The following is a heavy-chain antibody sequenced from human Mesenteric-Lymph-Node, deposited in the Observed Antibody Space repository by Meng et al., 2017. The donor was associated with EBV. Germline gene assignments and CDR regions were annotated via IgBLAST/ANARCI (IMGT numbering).Heavy chain of an antibody. CDR3: ARDWGVNFRRDVGLPGSY. V-gene: IGHV1-3*04. CDR1: GYTFSNYA. J-gene: IGHJ4*02. CDR2: IYTGNGNT. D-gene: IGHD3-16*01. Sequence: QLELVQSGAEVKKPGASVKVSCKASGYTFSNYAMHWVRQVPGQRLEWMGWIYTGNGNTKYSQKFQDRFTISRDTPASTAYMELSSLTSEDTAIYYCARDWGVNFRRDVGLPGSYWGQGTLVTVSS.